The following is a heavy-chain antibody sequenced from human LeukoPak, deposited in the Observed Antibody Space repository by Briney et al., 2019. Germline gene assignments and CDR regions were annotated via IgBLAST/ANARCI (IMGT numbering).Heavy chain of an antibody. CDR2: INPNSGGT. V-gene: IGHV1-2*02. CDR3: ARGLHIVVVPAATTFDY. CDR1: GYTFTGYY. D-gene: IGHD2-2*01. Sequence: VASVKVSCKASGYTFTGYYMHWVRQAPGQGLEWMGWINPNSGGTNYAQKFQGRVTMTRDTSISTAYMELSRLRPDDTAVYYCARGLHIVVVPAATTFDYWGQGTLVTVSS. J-gene: IGHJ4*02.